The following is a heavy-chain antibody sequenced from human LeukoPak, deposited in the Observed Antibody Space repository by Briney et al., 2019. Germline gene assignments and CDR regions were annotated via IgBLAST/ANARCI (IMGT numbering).Heavy chain of an antibody. CDR1: GFTFSSYA. J-gene: IGHJ4*02. D-gene: IGHD6-19*01. V-gene: IGHV3-23*01. CDR2: ISGSGGST. Sequence: GGSLRLSCAASGFTFSSYAMSWVRQAPGKGLGWVSAISGSGGSTYYADSVKGRFTISRDNSKNTLYLQMDSLRAEDTAVYYCAKMGIAVAGTTGFDYWGQRTLVTVSS. CDR3: AKMGIAVAGTTGFDY.